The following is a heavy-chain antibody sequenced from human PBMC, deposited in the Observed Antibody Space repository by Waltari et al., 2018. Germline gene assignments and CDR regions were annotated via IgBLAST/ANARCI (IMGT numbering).Heavy chain of an antibody. J-gene: IGHJ4*02. CDR3: AREGGTSGYSGYFDY. Sequence: GFTFSNWIIHWVRQAPGKGLEWVAAMSYDGISKYYADSVKGRFTLAGDDSKNTVYLQINSLRAEDTAVYYCAREGGTSGYSGYFDYWGQGTLVTVSS. D-gene: IGHD2-15*01. CDR2: MSYDGISK. CDR1: GFTFSNWI. V-gene: IGHV3-30*01.